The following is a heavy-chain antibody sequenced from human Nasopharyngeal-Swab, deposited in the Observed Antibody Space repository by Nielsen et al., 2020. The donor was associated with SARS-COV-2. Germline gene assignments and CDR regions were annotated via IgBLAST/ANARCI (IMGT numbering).Heavy chain of an antibody. V-gene: IGHV3-7*01. CDR3: ATWKGSNWFDY. Sequence: GGSLRLSCVDSGLTFSNYGMHWVRQTPGKGLEWLANIKPDGSYIKYADSVKGRFTISRDNARNSVYLQLNSLRAEDTALYYCATWKGSNWFDYWGQGTLVTVSS. J-gene: IGHJ4*02. CDR2: IKPDGSYI. CDR1: GLTFSNYG. D-gene: IGHD6-13*01.